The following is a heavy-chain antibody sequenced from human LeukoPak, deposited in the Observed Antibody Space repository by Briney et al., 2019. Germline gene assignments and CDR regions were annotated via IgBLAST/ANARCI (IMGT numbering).Heavy chain of an antibody. CDR1: AFTLNTFT. J-gene: IGHJ4*02. CDR2: IRGAEGGT. V-gene: IGHV3-23*01. CDR3: AKAFSSGWSPFDY. D-gene: IGHD6-19*01. Sequence: GGSLRLSCAASAFTLNTFTMNWVRQAQGKGMEWVSTIRGAEGGTYYADSVKGRFTISRDNFENTLYLQMNYLREEDTALYYCAKAFSSGWSPFDYWGQGALVTVSS.